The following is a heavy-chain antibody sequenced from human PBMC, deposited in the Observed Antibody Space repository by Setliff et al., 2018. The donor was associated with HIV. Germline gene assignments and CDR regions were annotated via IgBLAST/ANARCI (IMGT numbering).Heavy chain of an antibody. CDR3: ARSRSMDV. Sequence: ASVKVSCKASGYTFTSYGISWVRQAPGQGLEWMGWISAYNGNTGYAQKFQGGVTFTSDTSATTAYMELSSLRSEDTAVYYCARSRSMDVWGQGTSVTVSS. CDR2: ISAYNGNT. V-gene: IGHV1-18*01. CDR1: GYTFTSYG. J-gene: IGHJ6*02.